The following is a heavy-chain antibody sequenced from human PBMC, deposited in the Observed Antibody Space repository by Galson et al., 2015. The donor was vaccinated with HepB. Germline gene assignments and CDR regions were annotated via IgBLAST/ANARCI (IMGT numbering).Heavy chain of an antibody. D-gene: IGHD2-15*01. CDR1: GFTFSSYS. Sequence: SLRLSCAASGFTFSSYSMNRVRQAPGKGLEWVSSISSSSSYIYYADSVKGRFTISRDNAKNSLYLQMNSLRAEDTAVYYCARECSGGSCYQALDYWGQGTLVTVSS. CDR3: ARECSGGSCYQALDY. CDR2: ISSSSSYI. J-gene: IGHJ4*02. V-gene: IGHV3-21*01.